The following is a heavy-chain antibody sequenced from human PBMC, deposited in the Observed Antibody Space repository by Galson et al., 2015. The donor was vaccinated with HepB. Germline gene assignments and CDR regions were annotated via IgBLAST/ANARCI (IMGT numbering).Heavy chain of an antibody. V-gene: IGHV1-69*06. J-gene: IGHJ3*02. CDR1: GGTFSSYA. Sequence: SVKVSCKASGGTFSSYAISWVRQAPGQGLEWMGGIIPIFGTANYAQKFQGRVTITADKSTSTAYMELSSLRSEDTAVYYCASRRRHIVVVTAYAFDIWGQGTMVTVSS. CDR2: IIPIFGTA. D-gene: IGHD2-21*02. CDR3: ASRRRHIVVVTAYAFDI.